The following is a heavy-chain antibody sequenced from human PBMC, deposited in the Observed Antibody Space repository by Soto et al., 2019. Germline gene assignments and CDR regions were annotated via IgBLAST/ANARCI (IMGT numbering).Heavy chain of an antibody. CDR3: ARGGSGSYSYAFDI. CDR1: GGTFSSYA. D-gene: IGHD1-26*01. V-gene: IGHV1-69*06. J-gene: IGHJ3*02. CDR2: IIPIFDTS. Sequence: QVQLVQSGAEVKKPGSSVKVSCKASGGTFSSYAIHWVRQAPGQGLEWMGGIIPIFDTSNSAQKFQGRVTITADKSTTTADMELISLTSEDTAVDYCARGGSGSYSYAFDIWGQGTAVTVSS.